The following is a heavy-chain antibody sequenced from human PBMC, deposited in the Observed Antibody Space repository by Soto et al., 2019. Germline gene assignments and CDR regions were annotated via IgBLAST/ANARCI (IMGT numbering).Heavy chain of an antibody. D-gene: IGHD3-10*01. V-gene: IGHV3-7*04. CDR2: IKPDGSER. CDR1: GFTFGTYW. CDR3: APDLNGEQY. J-gene: IGHJ4*02. Sequence: EVQLVESGGGLVQPGGSLRLSCAASGFTFGTYWMTWVRQPPGKGLECVADIKPDGSERYYVDSVKGRVTISRDNAKNSLCLHMNGLSAEETAVYYCAPDLNGEQYWGQGTVVTVSS.